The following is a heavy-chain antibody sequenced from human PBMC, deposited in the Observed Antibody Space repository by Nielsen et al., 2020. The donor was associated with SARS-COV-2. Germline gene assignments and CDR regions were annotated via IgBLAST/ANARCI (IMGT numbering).Heavy chain of an antibody. CDR1: GGSMYRSSYY. Sequence: SETLSLTCNVSGGSMYRSSYYWGWIRQPPGKGLEWIGSPHYAGSTNYNPSLKSRVTLSVDKSKNQVSLTLNSVTAADTAVYYCARERVSGILEYWGQGSLVTVSS. CDR3: ARERVSGILEY. V-gene: IGHV4-39*07. CDR2: PHYAGST. D-gene: IGHD6-19*01. J-gene: IGHJ4*02.